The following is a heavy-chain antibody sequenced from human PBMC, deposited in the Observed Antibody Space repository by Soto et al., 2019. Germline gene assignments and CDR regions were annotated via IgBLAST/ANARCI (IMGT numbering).Heavy chain of an antibody. CDR2: TSAYNGNT. D-gene: IGHD3-22*01. Sequence: QVQLVQSGAEGKKPGASVKVSCKASGYTFTSYGISWVRQAPGQGLEWMGWTSAYNGNTNYAQKLQGRVTMTTDTSRSTAYRELRSLRSDVKAVYYCARDRPYSSGYYRYYAFDIWGQGTMVTVSS. V-gene: IGHV1-18*01. CDR1: GYTFTSYG. CDR3: ARDRPYSSGYYRYYAFDI. J-gene: IGHJ3*02.